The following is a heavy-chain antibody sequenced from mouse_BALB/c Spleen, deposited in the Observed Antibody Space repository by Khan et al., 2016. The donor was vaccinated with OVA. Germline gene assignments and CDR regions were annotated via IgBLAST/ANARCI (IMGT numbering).Heavy chain of an antibody. Sequence: VQLQQSGAELARPGASVRMSCKASGYTFTSNTMHWIKQRPGQGLEWIGYINPRSGYTTYNQNFKDKATLTADKSSSTAYMQLSSLTSEDSAVYYCARHTTGYTMDSWGQGTSVTVSS. V-gene: IGHV1-4*01. CDR1: GYTFTSNT. D-gene: IGHD2-12*01. CDR2: INPRSGYT. CDR3: ARHTTGYTMDS. J-gene: IGHJ4*01.